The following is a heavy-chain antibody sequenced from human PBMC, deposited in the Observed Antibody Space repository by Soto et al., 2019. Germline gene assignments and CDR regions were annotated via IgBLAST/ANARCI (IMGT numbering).Heavy chain of an antibody. CDR2: ISGSGGGT. Sequence: PGGSLRLSCAASGFTFSGYAMTWVRQTPGKGLEWVSGISGSGGGTYYADSVKGRFTISRDSSKSTLYLQMNGLRAGDTAVYYCAKVSLGATTITDYYYYGMDVWGQGTTVTVSS. CDR3: AKVSLGATTITDYYYYGMDV. V-gene: IGHV3-23*01. CDR1: GFTFSGYA. D-gene: IGHD1-26*01. J-gene: IGHJ6*02.